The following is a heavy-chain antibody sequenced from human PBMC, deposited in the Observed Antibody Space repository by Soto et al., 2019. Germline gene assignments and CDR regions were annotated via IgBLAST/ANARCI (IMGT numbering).Heavy chain of an antibody. D-gene: IGHD3-22*01. V-gene: IGHV1-69*13. J-gene: IGHJ6*02. Sequence: SVKVSCKASGGTFSSYAISWVRQAPGQGLEWMGGIIPIFGTANYAQKFQGRVTITADESTSTAYMELSSLRSEDTAVYYCATDRGRGSSSGYYYDYYYGMDVWGQGTTVTVSS. CDR2: IIPIFGTA. CDR1: GGTFSSYA. CDR3: ATDRGRGSSSGYYYDYYYGMDV.